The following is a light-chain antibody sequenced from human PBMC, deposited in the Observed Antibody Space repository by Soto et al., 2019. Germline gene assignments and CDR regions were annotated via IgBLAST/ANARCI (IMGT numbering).Light chain of an antibody. Sequence: AIQLTQSPSSLSASVGDRVTVTCRASQGIGRALAWYQQKPGKAPNLLIYYASTLESGVPSRFSGSGSGTDFTLTLSSLQPEDFATYFCQQFSSYPVAFGGGTKVEIK. V-gene: IGKV1-13*02. CDR2: YAS. CDR3: QQFSSYPVA. J-gene: IGKJ4*01. CDR1: QGIGRA.